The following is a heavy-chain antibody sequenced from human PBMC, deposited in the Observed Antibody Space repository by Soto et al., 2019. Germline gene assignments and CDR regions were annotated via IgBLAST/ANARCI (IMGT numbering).Heavy chain of an antibody. V-gene: IGHV4-34*01. Sequence: QVQLQQWGAGLLKPSETLSLTCAVYGGSFSGYYWSWIRQPPGKGLEWIGEINHSGSTNYNPSLKSRVTISVDTSKNQFSLKLSSVTAADTAVYYCARSVCSSTSCYFVWGQGTLVTVSS. D-gene: IGHD2-2*01. CDR1: GGSFSGYY. CDR2: INHSGST. J-gene: IGHJ4*02. CDR3: ARSVCSSTSCYFV.